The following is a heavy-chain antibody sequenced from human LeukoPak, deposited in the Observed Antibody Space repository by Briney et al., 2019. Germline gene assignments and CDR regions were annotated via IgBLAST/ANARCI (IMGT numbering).Heavy chain of an antibody. D-gene: IGHD6-13*01. CDR2: IYYSGST. V-gene: IGHV4-39*01. CDR1: GGSISSSSYY. CDR3: ARRLDLAAAGTTRGIDWFDP. Sequence: SETLSLTCTVSGGSISSSSYYWGWIRQPPGKGLEWIGSIYYSGSTYYNPSLKSRVTISVDTSKNQFSLKLSSVTAADTAVYYCARRLDLAAAGTTRGIDWFDPWGQGTLVTVSS. J-gene: IGHJ5*02.